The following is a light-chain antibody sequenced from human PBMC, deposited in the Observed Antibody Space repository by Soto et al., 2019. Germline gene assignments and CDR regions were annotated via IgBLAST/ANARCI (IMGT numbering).Light chain of an antibody. CDR2: ATS. CDR3: HQYATSPFT. J-gene: IGKJ2*01. Sequence: IVLTQSPGTLSLSPGERATVSCRASETIGRAYFAWYQHRPGRTPSLVLSATSNRAAGIPDRFGGSGSGAYFTLTISGVEPEDFAVYYCHQYATSPFTFGQGTKLEI. V-gene: IGKV3-20*01. CDR1: ETIGRAY.